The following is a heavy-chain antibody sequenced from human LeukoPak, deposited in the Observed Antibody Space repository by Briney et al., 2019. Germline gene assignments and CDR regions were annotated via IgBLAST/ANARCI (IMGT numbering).Heavy chain of an antibody. Sequence: SVKVSCKASGGTFSSYAISWVRQASGQGLEWMGGIIPIFGTANYAQKFQGRVTITADESTSTAYMELSSLRSEDTAVYYCARAYDSSGYYYIGGSWFDPWGQGTLVTVSS. D-gene: IGHD3-22*01. J-gene: IGHJ5*02. CDR3: ARAYDSSGYYYIGGSWFDP. V-gene: IGHV1-69*13. CDR2: IIPIFGTA. CDR1: GGTFSSYA.